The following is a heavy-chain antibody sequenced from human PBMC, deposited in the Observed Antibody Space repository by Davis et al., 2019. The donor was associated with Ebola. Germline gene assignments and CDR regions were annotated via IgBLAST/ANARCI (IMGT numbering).Heavy chain of an antibody. D-gene: IGHD3-9*01. CDR1: DGSMDNYH. V-gene: IGHV4-59*01. J-gene: IGHJ6*03. Sequence: SETLSLTCTVSDGSMDNYHCNWIRQPPGKGLEWIGNIYYSGTTNYNPSLKSRVTISVDTSKNQFSLKLSSVTAADTAVYYCARAMGYYDILTGYYPYYYYYYMDVWGKGTTVTVSS. CDR3: ARAMGYYDILTGYYPYYYYYYMDV. CDR2: IYYSGTT.